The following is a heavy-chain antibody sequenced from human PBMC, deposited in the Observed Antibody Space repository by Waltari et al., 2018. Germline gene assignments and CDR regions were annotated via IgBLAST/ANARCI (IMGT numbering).Heavy chain of an antibody. CDR1: GYSISSGYY. CDR2: IYHSGST. V-gene: IGHV4-38-2*02. Sequence: QVQLQESGPGLVKPSETLSLTCTVSGYSISSGYYWGWIRQPPGKGLEWIGSIYHSGSTYSNPSLKSRVTISVDTSKNQFSLKLSSVTAADTAVYYCARDGAPVGATPLDYWGQGTLVTVSS. CDR3: ARDGAPVGATPLDY. J-gene: IGHJ4*02. D-gene: IGHD1-26*01.